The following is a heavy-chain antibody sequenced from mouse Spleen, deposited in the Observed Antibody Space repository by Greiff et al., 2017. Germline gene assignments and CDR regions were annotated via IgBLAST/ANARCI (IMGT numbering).Heavy chain of an antibody. CDR3: ASYQAWFAY. Sequence: EVNVVESGGGLVKPGGSLKLSCAASGFTFSSYGMSWVRQTPDKRLEWVATISSGGSYTYYPDSVKGRFTISRDNAKNTLYLQMSSLKSEDTAMYYCASYQAWFAYWGQGTLVTVSA. J-gene: IGHJ3*01. CDR1: GFTFSSYG. V-gene: IGHV5-6*03. CDR2: ISSGGSYT. D-gene: IGHD5-5*01.